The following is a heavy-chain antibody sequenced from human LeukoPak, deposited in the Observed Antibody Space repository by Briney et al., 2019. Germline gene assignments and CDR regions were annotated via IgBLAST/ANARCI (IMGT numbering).Heavy chain of an antibody. V-gene: IGHV3-23*01. CDR3: AKGPRAYCSGGSCLFDY. J-gene: IGHJ4*02. CDR1: GFTFSSHA. D-gene: IGHD2-15*01. CDR2: ISGSGGST. Sequence: GGSLRLSCAASGFTFSSHAMSWVRQAPGKGLEWVSAISGSGGSTYYADSVKGRFTISRDNSKNTLYLQMNSLRAEDTAVYYCAKGPRAYCSGGSCLFDYWGQGTLVTVSS.